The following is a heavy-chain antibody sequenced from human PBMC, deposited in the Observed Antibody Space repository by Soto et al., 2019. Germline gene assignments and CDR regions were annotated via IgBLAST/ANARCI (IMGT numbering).Heavy chain of an antibody. CDR1: GFTFTSYS. CDR2: ISISSSYI. J-gene: IGHJ4*02. CDR3: AREGSYWNDVGPD. D-gene: IGHD1-1*01. Sequence: GGSLRLSCAASGFTFTSYSMNWVRQAPGKGLEWVSSISISSSYIYYADSVKGRFTISRDNAKNSLYLQMNSLRAEDTAVYFCAREGSYWNDVGPDWGQRTLFTVSS. V-gene: IGHV3-21*01.